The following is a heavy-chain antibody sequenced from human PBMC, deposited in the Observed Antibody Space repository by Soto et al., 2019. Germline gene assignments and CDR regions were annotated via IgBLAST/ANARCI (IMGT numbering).Heavy chain of an antibody. CDR1: GGSISSGGYY. V-gene: IGHV4-31*03. Sequence: SETLSLTCTVSGGSISSGGYYWSWIRQHPGKGLEWIGYIYYSGSTYYNPSLKSRVTISVDTSKNQFSLKLISVAAADAAVYSCARDDHVEDGYNIGAFDIWGQGTRVTV. CDR3: ARDDHVEDGYNIGAFDI. J-gene: IGHJ3*02. D-gene: IGHD2-21*01. CDR2: IYYSGST.